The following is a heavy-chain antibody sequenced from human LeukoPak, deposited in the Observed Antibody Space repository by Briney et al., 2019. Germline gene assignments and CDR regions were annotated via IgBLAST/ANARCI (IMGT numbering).Heavy chain of an antibody. CDR1: GGSISSSNW. V-gene: IGHV4-4*02. J-gene: IGHJ4*02. Sequence: SRTLSLTCAVSGGSISSSNWWSWVRQPPGKGLEWIGQIYHSGGTNYNPSLKSRVTISVDKSKNQFSLQLTSVTAADTAVYYCAREGGPYRPLDYSGQGTLVTVSS. CDR2: IYHSGGT. CDR3: AREGGPYRPLDY.